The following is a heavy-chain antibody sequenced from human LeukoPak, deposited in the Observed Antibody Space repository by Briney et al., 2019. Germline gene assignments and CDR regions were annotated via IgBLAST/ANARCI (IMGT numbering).Heavy chain of an antibody. D-gene: IGHD1-26*01. CDR3: ASGSSGSYHFDY. J-gene: IGHJ4*02. Sequence: SETLSLTCAVYGGSFSGYYWGWIRQPPGKGLEWIGEINHSGSTNYNPSLKSRVTISVDTSKNQFSLKLNSVTAADTAVYYCASGSSGSYHFDYWGQGTLVTVSS. V-gene: IGHV4-34*01. CDR1: GGSFSGYY. CDR2: INHSGST.